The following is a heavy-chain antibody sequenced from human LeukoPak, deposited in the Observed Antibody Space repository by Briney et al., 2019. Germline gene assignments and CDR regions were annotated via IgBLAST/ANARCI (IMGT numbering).Heavy chain of an antibody. CDR1: GFTFSSYS. D-gene: IGHD6-13*01. CDR2: ISSSSSYI. V-gene: IGHV3-21*01. CDR3: ARETRSSSWTGEMAEYFQH. Sequence: SGGSLRLSCAASGFTFSSYSMNWVRQAPGKGLEWVSSISSSSSYIYYADSVKGRFTISRDNAKNSLYLQMNSLRAEDTAVYYCARETRSSSWTGEMAEYFQHWGQGTLVTVSS. J-gene: IGHJ1*01.